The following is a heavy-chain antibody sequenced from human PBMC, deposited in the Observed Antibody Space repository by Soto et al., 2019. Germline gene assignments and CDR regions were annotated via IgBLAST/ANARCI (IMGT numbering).Heavy chain of an antibody. J-gene: IGHJ3*02. V-gene: IGHV3-64D*06. D-gene: IGHD2-21*02. CDR1: GFTFSSYA. CDR3: GKESVTEAFDI. Sequence: GGSLRLSCSASGFTFSSYAMHWVRQAPGKGLEYVSAISSNGGSTYYADSVKGRFTISRDNSKNTLYLQMSSLRAEDTAVYYCGKESVTEAFDIWGQGTMVTVSS. CDR2: ISSNGGST.